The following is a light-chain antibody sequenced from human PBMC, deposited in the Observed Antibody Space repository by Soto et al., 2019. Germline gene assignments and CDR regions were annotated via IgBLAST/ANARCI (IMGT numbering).Light chain of an antibody. V-gene: IGKV3-20*01. Sequence: EIVLTPSPGTLSLSPRERATLSFMASQSVSNNYLAWYQQKPGQAPRLLIYGASNRATGIPDRFSGSGSGTDFTLTISILEPEDFAVYSCQQYASSGTFGQGTKVDI. J-gene: IGKJ1*01. CDR3: QQYASSGT. CDR2: GAS. CDR1: QSVSNNY.